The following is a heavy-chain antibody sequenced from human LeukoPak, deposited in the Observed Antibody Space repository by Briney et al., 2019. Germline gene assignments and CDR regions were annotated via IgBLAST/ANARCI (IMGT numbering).Heavy chain of an antibody. V-gene: IGHV3-23*01. CDR1: GFTFSSYA. CDR3: AKDLGSSSFGLDY. CDR2: ISGSGGST. J-gene: IGHJ4*02. Sequence: GGSLRLSCAASGFTFSSYAMSWVRQAPGKGLEWVSAISGSGGSTYYADSVKGRFTISRDNSKNTLYLQMNSPRAEDTAVYYCAKDLGSSSFGLDYWGQGTLVTVSS. D-gene: IGHD6-6*01.